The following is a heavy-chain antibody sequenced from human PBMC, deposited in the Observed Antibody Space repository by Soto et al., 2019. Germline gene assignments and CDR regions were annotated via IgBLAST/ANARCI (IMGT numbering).Heavy chain of an antibody. CDR2: IYYSGST. Sequence: SETLSLTCTVSGGSISSYYWSWIRQPPGKGLEWIGYIYYSGSTNYNPSLKSRVTISVDTSKNQFSLKLSSVTAADTAVYYCARDLGGGDWFDPWGQGTLVNVSS. J-gene: IGHJ5*02. CDR3: ARDLGGGDWFDP. D-gene: IGHD3-16*01. V-gene: IGHV4-59*01. CDR1: GGSISSYY.